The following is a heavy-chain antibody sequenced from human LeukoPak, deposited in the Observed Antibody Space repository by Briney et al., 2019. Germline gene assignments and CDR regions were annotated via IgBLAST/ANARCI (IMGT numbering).Heavy chain of an antibody. Sequence: GGSLRLSCAASGFTFDDYAMHWVRQAPGKGLEWVSGISWNSGSIDYADSVKGRFTTSRDNAKNSLYLQMNSLRAEDTALYYCAKMGSGDYYWYFDLWGRGTLVTVSS. D-gene: IGHD1-26*01. CDR2: ISWNSGSI. J-gene: IGHJ2*01. V-gene: IGHV3-9*01. CDR3: AKMGSGDYYWYFDL. CDR1: GFTFDDYA.